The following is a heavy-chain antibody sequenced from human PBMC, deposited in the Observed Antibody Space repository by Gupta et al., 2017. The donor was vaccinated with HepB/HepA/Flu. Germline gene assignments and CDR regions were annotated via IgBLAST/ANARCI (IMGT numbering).Heavy chain of an antibody. J-gene: IGHJ4*02. D-gene: IGHD4-11*01. CDR2: ISRTGNT. Sequence: EVRLLESGGGLVQPRGSLRLSWAASGFTFDSYAMSWVRQAPGKGLEWVSTISRTGNTYYADSVKGRFTISRDNSKSTLFLQLISLRAEDTALFYCAKAVYSFGNLFDYWGRGALVTVSS. V-gene: IGHV3-23*01. CDR1: GFTFDSYA. CDR3: AKAVYSFGNLFDY.